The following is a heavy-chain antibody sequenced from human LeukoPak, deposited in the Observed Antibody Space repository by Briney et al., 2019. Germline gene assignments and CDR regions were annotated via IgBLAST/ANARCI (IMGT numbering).Heavy chain of an antibody. CDR1: GFTFSRNA. CDR3: ARGDFSFTPDN. V-gene: IGHV3-30-3*01. J-gene: IGHJ4*02. D-gene: IGHD2-15*01. Sequence: GGSLRLSCAASGFTFSRNAMHWVRQAPGRGLEWVAIISDDGNNKFYTDSVKGRFTISRDNPKNTLSLQMSSLRVEDTAVYYCARGDFSFTPDNWGQGTLVTVSS. CDR2: ISDDGNNK.